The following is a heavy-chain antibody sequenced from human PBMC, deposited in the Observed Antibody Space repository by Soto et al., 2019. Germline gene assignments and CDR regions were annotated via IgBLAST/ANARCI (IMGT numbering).Heavy chain of an antibody. D-gene: IGHD3-10*01. J-gene: IGHJ6*02. CDR1: GGSLSGYY. Sequence: SETLSLTCAVYGGSLSGYYWSWIRQPPGKGLEWIGEINHSGSTNYNPSLKSRVTISVDTSKNQFSLKLSSVTAADTAVYYCARVVRGVTLYYYYYGMDVWGQGTTVTVSS. V-gene: IGHV4-34*01. CDR2: INHSGST. CDR3: ARVVRGVTLYYYYYGMDV.